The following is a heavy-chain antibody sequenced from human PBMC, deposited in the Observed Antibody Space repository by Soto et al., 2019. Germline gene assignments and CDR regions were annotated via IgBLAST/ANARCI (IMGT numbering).Heavy chain of an antibody. J-gene: IGHJ4*02. CDR3: ARGGSESDY. CDR1: GFTFSTYW. V-gene: IGHV3-7*01. CDR2: IKEDGSDN. Sequence: EVQLVESGGGLVQPGGSLRLSCAASGFTFSTYWMTWVRQAPGKGLEWVANIKEDGSDNNYVDSVKGRFTISRDNAKNSLYLQMNSLRVEDTALYYCARGGSESDYWGQGTLVIVSS.